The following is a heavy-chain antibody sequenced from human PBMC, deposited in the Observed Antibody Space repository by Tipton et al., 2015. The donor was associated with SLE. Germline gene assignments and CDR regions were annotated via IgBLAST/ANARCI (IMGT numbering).Heavy chain of an antibody. J-gene: IGHJ4*02. CDR3: ARGGDSGNDPSGSGSFGD. Sequence: TLSLTCTVSGGSITSNYWSWVRQSPGKGLEWIGYIYYSGRTNYNPSLKSRVTISVDTSKNQFSLKLSSVTAADTAVYYCARGGDSGNDPSGSGSFGDWGQGTRVTASS. D-gene: IGHD5-12*01. CDR1: GGSITSNY. V-gene: IGHV4-59*01. CDR2: IYYSGRT.